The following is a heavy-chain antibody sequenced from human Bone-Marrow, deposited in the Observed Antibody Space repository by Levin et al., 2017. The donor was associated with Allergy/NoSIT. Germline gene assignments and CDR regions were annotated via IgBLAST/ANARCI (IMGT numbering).Heavy chain of an antibody. D-gene: IGHD6-19*01. J-gene: IGHJ4*02. CDR2: IWYDGSNK. CDR3: ARDRYSAVAGIDWTHPLDY. Sequence: GESLKISCAASGFTFSDFGIHWVRQAPGKGLEWVAVIWYDGSNKYYTDSVKGRFTISRENSKKTLYLQMDSLRAEDTAVYYCARDRYSAVAGIDWTHPLDYWGQGTLVTVSS. V-gene: IGHV3-33*01. CDR1: GFTFSDFG.